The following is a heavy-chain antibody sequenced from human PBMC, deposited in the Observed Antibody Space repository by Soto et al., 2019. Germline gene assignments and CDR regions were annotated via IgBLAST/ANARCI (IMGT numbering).Heavy chain of an antibody. CDR3: ARGYCSSTICYIWDNWFDP. V-gene: IGHV4-59*01. CDR1: GGSISSYY. Sequence: SETLSVTCTVSGGSISSYYWSWIRQPPGKGLEWIGYIYYSGRTNYNPSLKSRVTISVDTSKNQFSLKLSSVTAAGTAVYYCARGYCSSTICYIWDNWFDPWGQGTLVTVSS. J-gene: IGHJ5*02. CDR2: IYYSGRT. D-gene: IGHD2-2*02.